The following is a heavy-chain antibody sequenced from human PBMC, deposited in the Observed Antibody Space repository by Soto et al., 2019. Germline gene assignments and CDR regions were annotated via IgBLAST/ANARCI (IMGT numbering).Heavy chain of an antibody. J-gene: IGHJ4*02. CDR1: GFTFSNAW. D-gene: IGHD6-13*01. CDR2: IKSKTDGGTT. Sequence: PGGSLRLSCAASGFTFSNAWMNWVRQAPGKGLEKVGRIKSKTDGGTTDYAAPVKGRFTISRDDSKNTLYLQMNSLKTEDTAVYYCTTKRIAAAGGYPVAGTHRTFPGGDYWGQGTLVTVPQ. V-gene: IGHV3-15*07. CDR3: TTKRIAAAGGYPVAGTHRTFPGGDY.